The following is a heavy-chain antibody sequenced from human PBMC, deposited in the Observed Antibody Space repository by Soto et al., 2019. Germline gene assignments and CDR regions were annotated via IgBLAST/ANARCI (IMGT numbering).Heavy chain of an antibody. D-gene: IGHD5-18*01. CDR3: AGGDTAMVLTYYYYGMDV. CDR1: GGTFSSYA. V-gene: IGHV1-69*12. CDR2: IIPIFGTA. J-gene: IGHJ6*02. Sequence: QVQLVQSGAEVKKPGSSVKVSCKASGGTFSSYAISWVRQAPGQGLEWMGGIIPIFGTANYAQKFQGRVTITADESTSTDYMELSSLRSEDTAVYYCAGGDTAMVLTYYYYGMDVWGQGTTVTVSS.